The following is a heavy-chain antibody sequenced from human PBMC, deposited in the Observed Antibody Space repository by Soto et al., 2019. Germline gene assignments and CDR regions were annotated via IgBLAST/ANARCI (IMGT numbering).Heavy chain of an antibody. J-gene: IGHJ3*02. Sequence: GESLKISCKGSGYSFTSYWIGWVRQMPGKGLEWMGIIYPGDSDNRYSPSFQGQVTISADKSFSTAYLQWISLKASDTAMYYCAARGYCDSSGYYRHDAFDIWGQGTMVTVSS. D-gene: IGHD3-22*01. CDR3: AARGYCDSSGYYRHDAFDI. CDR2: IYPGDSDN. V-gene: IGHV5-51*01. CDR1: GYSFTSYW.